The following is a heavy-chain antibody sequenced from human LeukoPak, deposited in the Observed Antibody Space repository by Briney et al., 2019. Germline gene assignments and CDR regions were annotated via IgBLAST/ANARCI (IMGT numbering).Heavy chain of an antibody. J-gene: IGHJ4*03. CDR3: AKRGVVIRVILVGFHKQAYYFDS. CDR2: ISDTGGTI. D-gene: IGHD3-22*01. Sequence: GGSLRLPCAVSGITLSNYGMSWVRQAPGKGLQWVAGISDTGGTITYADSVSGRFTISRDNAKNTLYLQMNSLRAEDTAVYFCAKRGVVIRVILVGFHKQAYYFDSWGHGALVTVSS. CDR1: GITLSNYG. V-gene: IGHV3-23*01.